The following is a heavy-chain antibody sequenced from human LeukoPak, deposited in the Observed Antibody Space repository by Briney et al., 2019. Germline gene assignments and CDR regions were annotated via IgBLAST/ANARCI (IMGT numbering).Heavy chain of an antibody. J-gene: IGHJ4*02. CDR1: GFTFSSYG. Sequence: TGGSLRLSXAASGFTFSSYGMHWVRQTPGKGLEWLAFIRYDGSNKYYADSVKGRFTISRDNSKNTLYLQMNSLRAEDTAVYYCAKGSSGWSYYFDYWGQGTLVTVSS. CDR2: IRYDGSNK. V-gene: IGHV3-30*02. CDR3: AKGSSGWSYYFDY. D-gene: IGHD6-19*01.